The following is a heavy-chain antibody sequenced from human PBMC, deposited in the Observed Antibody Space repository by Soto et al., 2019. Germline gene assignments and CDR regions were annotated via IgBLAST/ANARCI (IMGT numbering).Heavy chain of an antibody. Sequence: GSLRLSCAASGFTVSNNYMSWVRQAPGKGLEWVSVIYSGGRTQYADAVKGRFTISRDNSKNTLYLQMNSLRAEDTAVYYCAKAAPLCLGPFWGQRTFVTVSS. CDR3: AKAAPLCLGPF. CDR1: GFTVSNNY. J-gene: IGHJ4*02. V-gene: IGHV3-66*01. D-gene: IGHD3-16*01. CDR2: IYSGGRT.